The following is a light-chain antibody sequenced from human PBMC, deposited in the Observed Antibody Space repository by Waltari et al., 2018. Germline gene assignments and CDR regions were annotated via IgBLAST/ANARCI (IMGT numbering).Light chain of an antibody. Sequence: QSVLTQPPSASGTPGQRVSISCSGSSSNIGSNPVNWFQQFPRTAPKPPIFSDNQRPSGVPDRFSGSKSGTSASLAISGLQSEDEADYYWAAWDDSLNGWVFGGGTKVTVL. J-gene: IGLJ3*02. CDR2: SDN. CDR3: AAWDDSLNGWV. CDR1: SSNIGSNP. V-gene: IGLV1-44*01.